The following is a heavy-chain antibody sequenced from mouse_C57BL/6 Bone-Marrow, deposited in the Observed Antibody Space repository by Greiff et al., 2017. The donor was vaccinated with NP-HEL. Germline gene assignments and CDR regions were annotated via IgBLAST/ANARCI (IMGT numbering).Heavy chain of an antibody. Sequence: EVKVVESGGGLVKPGGSLKLSCAASGFTFSSYAMSWVRQTPEKRLEWVATISDGGSYTYYPDNVKGRFTISRDNAKNNLYLQMSHLKSEDTAMYYCAREERRLRRLFDYWGQGTTLTVSS. V-gene: IGHV5-4*01. CDR1: GFTFSSYA. J-gene: IGHJ2*01. D-gene: IGHD2-2*01. CDR2: ISDGGSYT. CDR3: AREERRLRRLFDY.